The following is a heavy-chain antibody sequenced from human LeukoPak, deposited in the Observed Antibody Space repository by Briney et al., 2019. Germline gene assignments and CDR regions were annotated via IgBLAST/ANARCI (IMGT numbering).Heavy chain of an antibody. D-gene: IGHD3-3*01. Sequence: PSETLSLTCAVYGGSFSGYYWSWIRQPPGKGLEWIGEINHSGGTKYTPSLKSRVTISVDTSKNQFSLKLSSVTAADTAVYYCAKGFERNYDFWSGYYGDYWGQGTLVTVSS. J-gene: IGHJ4*02. CDR1: GGSFSGYY. V-gene: IGHV4-34*01. CDR2: INHSGGT. CDR3: AKGFERNYDFWSGYYGDY.